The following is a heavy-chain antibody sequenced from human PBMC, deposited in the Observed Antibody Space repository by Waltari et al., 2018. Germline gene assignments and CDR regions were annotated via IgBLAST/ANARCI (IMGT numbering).Heavy chain of an antibody. CDR1: GYSISSGYY. V-gene: IGHV4-38-2*01. Sequence: QVQLQESGPGLVKPSETLSLTCAVSGYSISSGYYWGWIRQPPGKGLEWIGSIYHSGSTYYNPSLKSRVTISVDTSKNQFSLKLSSVTAADTAGYYCARDAPAVAGTGWGQGTLVTVSS. CDR3: ARDAPAVAGTG. CDR2: IYHSGST. D-gene: IGHD6-19*01. J-gene: IGHJ4*02.